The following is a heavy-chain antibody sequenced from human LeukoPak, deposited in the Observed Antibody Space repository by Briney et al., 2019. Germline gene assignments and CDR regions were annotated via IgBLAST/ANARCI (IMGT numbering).Heavy chain of an antibody. Sequence: SVKVSCKASGGTFSSYAISWVRQAPGQGLEWMGGIIPIFGTANYAQKFQGRVTITADESTSTAYMELSSLRSEDTAVYYCARGMPEYSGSYYQSSTNFDYWGQGTLVTVSS. J-gene: IGHJ4*02. V-gene: IGHV1-69*13. CDR2: IIPIFGTA. CDR3: ARGMPEYSGSYYQSSTNFDY. CDR1: GGTFSSYA. D-gene: IGHD1-26*01.